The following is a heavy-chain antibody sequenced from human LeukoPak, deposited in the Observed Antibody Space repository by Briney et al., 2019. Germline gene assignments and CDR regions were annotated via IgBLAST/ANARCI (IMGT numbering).Heavy chain of an antibody. CDR2: INGDGSWT. V-gene: IGHV3-74*01. CDR1: GNYW. J-gene: IGHJ4*02. Sequence: GGSLRLSCAASGNYWMHWVRQAPEKGLVWVSHINGDGSWTTYADPVKGRFTISKDNAKNTVYLQMNNLRAEDTAVYYCVSFYETYWGRGTLVTVSS. D-gene: IGHD2-2*01. CDR3: VSFYETY.